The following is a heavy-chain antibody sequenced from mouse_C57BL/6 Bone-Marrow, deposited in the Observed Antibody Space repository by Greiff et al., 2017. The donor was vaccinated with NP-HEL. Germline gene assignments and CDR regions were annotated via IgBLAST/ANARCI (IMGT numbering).Heavy chain of an antibody. D-gene: IGHD4-1*01. CDR2: ITHSGET. J-gene: IGHJ1*03. CDR1: GFPITSGYY. V-gene: IGHV12-3*01. Sequence: QVQLKQSGPGLVKPSQSLFLTCSITGFPITSGYYWIWIRQSPGKPLEWMGYITHSGETFYNPSLQSPISITRETSKNQFFLQLNSVTTEDTAMYYCAGVNWDRGYFDVWGTGTTVTVSS. CDR3: AGVNWDRGYFDV.